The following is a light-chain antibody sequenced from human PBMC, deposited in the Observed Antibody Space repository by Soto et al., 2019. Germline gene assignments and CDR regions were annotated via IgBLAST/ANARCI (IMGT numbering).Light chain of an antibody. CDR1: QSVSSNY. J-gene: IGKJ4*01. V-gene: IGKV3-20*01. Sequence: EIVLTQSPGTLSLSPGERATLSCRASQSVSSNYVAWYQQKSGQAPRLLIYDATSRATDVPDRFSGSGSATDFPISISLLEPEDFAFYCCHHSGYGAGLSVGGGTKVEI. CDR3: HHSGYGAGLS. CDR2: DAT.